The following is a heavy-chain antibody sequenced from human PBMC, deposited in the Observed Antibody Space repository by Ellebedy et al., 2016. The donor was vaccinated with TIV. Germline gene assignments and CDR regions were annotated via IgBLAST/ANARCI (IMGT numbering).Heavy chain of an antibody. CDR1: DGSITNYY. D-gene: IGHD3-22*01. CDR2: IHYSRGT. Sequence: SETLSLTCTVSDGSITNYYWNWIRQTPGKGLEWFGHIHYSRGTIYNPSLNGRVAISIDTSKNQFSLRLTSVSAADTAIYYCARRVAMVGVGAESWLDPWGQGVLVTVSS. J-gene: IGHJ5*02. CDR3: ARRVAMVGVGAESWLDP. V-gene: IGHV4-59*01.